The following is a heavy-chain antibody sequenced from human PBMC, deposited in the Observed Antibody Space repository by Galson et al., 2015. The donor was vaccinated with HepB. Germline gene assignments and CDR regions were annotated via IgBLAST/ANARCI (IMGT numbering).Heavy chain of an antibody. V-gene: IGHV1-3*01. D-gene: IGHD3-3*01. Sequence: SVKVSCKASGYTFTSYAMHWVRQAPGQRLEWMGWINAGNGNTKYSQKFQGRVTITRDTSASTAYMELSSLRSEDTAVYYCARGPEWGFWSGGNWFDPWGQGTLVTVSS. CDR2: INAGNGNT. J-gene: IGHJ5*02. CDR1: GYTFTSYA. CDR3: ARGPEWGFWSGGNWFDP.